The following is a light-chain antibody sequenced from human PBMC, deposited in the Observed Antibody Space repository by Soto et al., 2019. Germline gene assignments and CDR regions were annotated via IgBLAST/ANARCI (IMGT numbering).Light chain of an antibody. J-gene: IGLJ3*02. V-gene: IGLV1-40*01. Sequence: QSVLTQPPSVSGAPGQRVTISCTGSSSNIGAGYDVHWYQQLPGTAPKLLIYGNSNRPSGVPDRFSGSKSGTSASLAITGLQAEDEADYSCHSYDSSLSGSVFGEGTKVTVL. CDR2: GNS. CDR3: HSYDSSLSGSV. CDR1: SSNIGAGYD.